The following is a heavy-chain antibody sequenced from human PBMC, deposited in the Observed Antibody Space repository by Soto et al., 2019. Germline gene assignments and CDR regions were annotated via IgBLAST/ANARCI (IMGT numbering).Heavy chain of an antibody. V-gene: IGHV1-46*01. CDR2: VNPSGGHT. J-gene: IGHJ4*02. CDR3: ARGGHVVVVTAALDY. D-gene: IGHD2-21*02. CDR1: GDTFTDYY. Sequence: QVQLMQSGAEVKKPGASVKVSCKASGDTFTDYYIHWVRQAPGQGLEWMGTVNPSGGHTTYAQHLLGRVTMTRDTSTSTLYMELTSLTSDDTAIYYCARGGHVVVVTAALDYWGQGTLVPVSS.